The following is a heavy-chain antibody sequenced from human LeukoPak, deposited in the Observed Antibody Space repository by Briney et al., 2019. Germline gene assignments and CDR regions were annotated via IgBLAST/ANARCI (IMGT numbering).Heavy chain of an antibody. J-gene: IGHJ5*02. V-gene: IGHV1-24*01. CDR3: ATGGDILTANNWFDP. D-gene: IGHD3-9*01. Sequence: ASVKVSCKVSGYTLTELSMHWVRQAPGKGLEWMGGFDPEDGETIYAQKFQGRVTMTEDTSTDTAYMELSSLRSEDTAVYYCATGGDILTANNWFDPWGQGTLVTVSS. CDR1: GYTLTELS. CDR2: FDPEDGET.